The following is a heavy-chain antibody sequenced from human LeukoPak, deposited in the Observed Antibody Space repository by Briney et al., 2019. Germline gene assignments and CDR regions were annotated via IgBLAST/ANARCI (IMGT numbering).Heavy chain of an antibody. CDR2: IKQDGSEK. CDR3: ARRGGGDYVKTMDV. V-gene: IGHV3-7*01. J-gene: IGHJ6*02. CDR1: GIIITSYW. D-gene: IGHD4-17*01. Sequence: GGSLRLSCAASGIIITSYWMSWVRQTPGKGLEWVANIKQDGSEKNYVDSVKGRFTISRDNSKNTLYLQMNSLRAEDTAVYYCARRGGGDYVKTMDVWGQGTTVTVSS.